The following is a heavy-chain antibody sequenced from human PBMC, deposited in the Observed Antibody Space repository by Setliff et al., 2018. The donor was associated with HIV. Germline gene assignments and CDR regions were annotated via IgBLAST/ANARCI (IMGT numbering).Heavy chain of an antibody. D-gene: IGHD2-15*01. Sequence: SETLSLTCAVYVGSFSGHYWIWIRQPPGKGLEWIGETNPSGSTKYNPSLKSRVTISVDTSKKQFSLNLTSVTAADTAVYYCARASVVHAIAVGYWGQGALVTVSS. CDR3: ARASVVHAIAVGY. CDR1: VGSFSGHY. J-gene: IGHJ4*02. CDR2: TNPSGST. V-gene: IGHV4-34*01.